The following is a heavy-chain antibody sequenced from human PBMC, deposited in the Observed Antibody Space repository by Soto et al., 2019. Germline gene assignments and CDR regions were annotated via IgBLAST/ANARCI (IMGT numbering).Heavy chain of an antibody. J-gene: IGHJ4*02. V-gene: IGHV1-2*02. CDR1: GYTFTGYY. CDR2: INPNSGGT. Sequence: ASVKVSCKASGYTFTGYYMHWVRQAPGQGLEWMGWINPNSGGTNYAQKSQGRVTMTRDTSISTAYMELSRLRSDDTAVYYCASGYSYGYDYWGQGTLVTVSS. CDR3: ASGYSYGYDY. D-gene: IGHD5-18*01.